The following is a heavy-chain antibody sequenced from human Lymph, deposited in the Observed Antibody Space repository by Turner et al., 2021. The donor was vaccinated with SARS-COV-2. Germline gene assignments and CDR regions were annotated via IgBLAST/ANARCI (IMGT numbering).Heavy chain of an antibody. V-gene: IGHV5-51*01. Sequence: EVQLLQSGAEVKMPGEYLKISCKGSGYIFTTYWICWVRQMPGKGLEWMGIIYHGDSDTRNSTYFQGQVTITADKSNSTDYLQWSSLKASDTAMYYCARREWGGSLGHIDYWGQGTLVTVTS. D-gene: IGHD3-3*01. CDR3: ARREWGGSLGHIDY. CDR1: GYIFTTYW. J-gene: IGHJ4*02. CDR2: IYHGDSDT.